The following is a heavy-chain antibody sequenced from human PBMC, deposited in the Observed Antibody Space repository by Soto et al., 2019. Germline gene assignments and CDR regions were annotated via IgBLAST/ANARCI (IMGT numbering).Heavy chain of an antibody. CDR3: AKRSRERTFDI. Sequence: EVQLLESGGGLVQPGGSLRLSGAASGFTFSSNAMTWVRKAPGKGLEWVSAISGSGGSTYYADSVKGRFTISRDNSKNTLYLQMNSLRAEDTAVYYCAKRSRERTFDIWGQGTMVTVSS. CDR2: ISGSGGST. V-gene: IGHV3-23*01. CDR1: GFTFSSNA. D-gene: IGHD1-26*01. J-gene: IGHJ3*02.